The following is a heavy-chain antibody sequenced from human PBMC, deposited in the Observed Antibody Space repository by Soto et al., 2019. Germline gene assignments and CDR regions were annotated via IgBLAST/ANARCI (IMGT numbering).Heavy chain of an antibody. D-gene: IGHD4-17*01. Sequence: QVQLVESGGGVVQPGRSLRLSCAASGFTFSSYAMHWVRQAPGKGLEWVAVISYDGSNKYYADTVKGRFTISRDNSKNTLYLQMNSLRAEDTAVYYCARDYGSTPAPYFDYWGQGTLVTVSS. CDR1: GFTFSSYA. CDR3: ARDYGSTPAPYFDY. J-gene: IGHJ4*02. CDR2: ISYDGSNK. V-gene: IGHV3-30-3*01.